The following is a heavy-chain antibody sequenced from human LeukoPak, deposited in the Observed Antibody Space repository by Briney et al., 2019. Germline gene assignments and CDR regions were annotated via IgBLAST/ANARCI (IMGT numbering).Heavy chain of an antibody. Sequence: GGSLRLSCAASGFTVSSTYMSWVRQAPGKGLEWVSIIYSGGVTYYPDSVKGRFTISRDNSKNTLYLQMNSLRAEDTAVYYCATAAGKTTVTYFDYWGQGTLVTVSS. D-gene: IGHD4-17*01. CDR3: ATAAGKTTVTYFDY. J-gene: IGHJ4*02. CDR1: GFTVSSTY. V-gene: IGHV3-66*01. CDR2: IYSGGVT.